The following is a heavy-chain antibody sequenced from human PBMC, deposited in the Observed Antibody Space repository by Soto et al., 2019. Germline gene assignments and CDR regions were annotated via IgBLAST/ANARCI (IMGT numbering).Heavy chain of an antibody. CDR3: ARTGYSSSWSHFDS. Sequence: PSETLSLTCTVSGGSISSYYWTWIRQPPGKGLEWIGYIYYSGYTNYNPSLKSRVTISVDTSKNQFSLKLSSVTAADTAVYYCARTGYSSSWSHFDSWGQGTLVTVSS. CDR2: IYYSGYT. J-gene: IGHJ4*02. CDR1: GGSISSYY. V-gene: IGHV4-59*08. D-gene: IGHD6-13*01.